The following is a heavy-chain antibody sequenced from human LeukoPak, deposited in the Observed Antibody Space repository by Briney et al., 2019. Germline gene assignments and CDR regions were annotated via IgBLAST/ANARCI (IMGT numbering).Heavy chain of an antibody. CDR3: ARVEGVGITMILSPIYFDY. Sequence: GGSLRLSCAASGFTFSSYSMNWVRQAPGKGLEWVSYISSSSSTIYYADSVKGRFTISRDNAKNSLYLQMNSLRAEDTAVYYCARVEGVGITMILSPIYFDYWGQGTLVTVSS. V-gene: IGHV3-48*04. CDR2: ISSSSSTI. CDR1: GFTFSSYS. D-gene: IGHD3-22*01. J-gene: IGHJ4*02.